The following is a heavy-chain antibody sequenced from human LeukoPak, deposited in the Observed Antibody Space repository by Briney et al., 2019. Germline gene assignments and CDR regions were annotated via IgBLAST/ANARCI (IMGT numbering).Heavy chain of an antibody. CDR2: INSDGSST. CDR1: GFTFSSYW. CDR3: ARVPYGSGTIDY. D-gene: IGHD3-10*01. Sequence: GGSLRLSCAASGFTFSSYWMHWVRQAPGKGLVWVSRINSDGSSTSYADSVKGRFTISRDNAKNTLYLQMNSLRAEDTAVYYCARVPYGSGTIDYWGQGTLVTVSS. V-gene: IGHV3-74*01. J-gene: IGHJ4*02.